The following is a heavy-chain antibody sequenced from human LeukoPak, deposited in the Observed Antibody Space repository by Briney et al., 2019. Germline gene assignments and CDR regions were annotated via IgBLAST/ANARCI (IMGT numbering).Heavy chain of an antibody. CDR2: INTNSSYI. CDR3: ARQHCSSTSCYFDY. Sequence: GGSLRLSCAASGFTFNTYRMNWVRQAPGKGLEWVSSINTNSSYIYYADSVRGRFTISRDNDKNSLYLQMNSLRATDTAVYYCARQHCSSTSCYFDYWGQGTLVTVSS. V-gene: IGHV3-21*04. D-gene: IGHD2-2*01. CDR1: GFTFNTYR. J-gene: IGHJ4*02.